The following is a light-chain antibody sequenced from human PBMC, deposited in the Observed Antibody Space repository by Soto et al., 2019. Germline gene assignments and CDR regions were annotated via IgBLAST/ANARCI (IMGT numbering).Light chain of an antibody. CDR3: QQSYSTPYT. Sequence: IQMTQYPSSLSASVGDRVTITFRASQSISSYLNWYQQKQGKAPKLLVFAASSLQRGVPSRFSGRGSGTDFTVTISRLQSGDFAPYDCQQSYSTPYTLGQGTKLESK. CDR2: AAS. J-gene: IGKJ2*01. CDR1: QSISSY. V-gene: IGKV1-39*01.